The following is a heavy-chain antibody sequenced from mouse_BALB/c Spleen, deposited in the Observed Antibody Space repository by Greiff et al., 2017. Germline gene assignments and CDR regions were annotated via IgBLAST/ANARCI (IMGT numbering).Heavy chain of an antibody. V-gene: IGHV5-17*02. CDR2: ISSGSSTI. J-gene: IGHJ2*01. D-gene: IGHD1-1*01. CDR1: GFTFSSFG. CDR3: ARGEYYGSSSAWFAY. Sequence: EVKVVESGGGLVQPGGSRKLSCAASGFTFSSFGMHWVRQAPEKGLEWVAYISSGSSTIYYADTVKGRFTISRDNPKNTLFLQMTSLRSEDTAMYYCARGEYYGSSSAWFAYWGQGTTLTVSS.